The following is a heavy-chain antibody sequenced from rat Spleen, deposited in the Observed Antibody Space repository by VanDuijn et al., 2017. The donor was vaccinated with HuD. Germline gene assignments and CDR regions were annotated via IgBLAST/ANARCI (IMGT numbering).Heavy chain of an antibody. V-gene: IGHV5-7*01. Sequence: EVQLVKSGGGFVQPGRSLKLSCAASGFTFSDFSMAWVRQAPGKGLEWVATISSDGRRNYYRDSVKGRFTISRDNAKTSLYLQMDSLRSADTATYYCARHGYNSYVDYWGQGVMVTVSS. J-gene: IGHJ2*01. CDR3: ARHGYNSYVDY. CDR2: ISSDGRRN. D-gene: IGHD1-9*01. CDR1: GFTFSDFS.